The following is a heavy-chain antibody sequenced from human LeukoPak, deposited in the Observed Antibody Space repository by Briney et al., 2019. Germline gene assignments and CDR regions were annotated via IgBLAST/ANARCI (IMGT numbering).Heavy chain of an antibody. Sequence: SETLSLTCAVYGGSFSGYYWSWIRQPPGKGLEWIGEINHSGSTNYNPSLKSRVTISVDTSKNQFSLKLSSVTAADTAVYYCARLFLRLGELSPIGYWGQGTLVTVSS. CDR3: ARLFLRLGELSPIGY. CDR1: GGSFSGYY. J-gene: IGHJ4*02. V-gene: IGHV4-34*01. CDR2: INHSGST. D-gene: IGHD3-16*02.